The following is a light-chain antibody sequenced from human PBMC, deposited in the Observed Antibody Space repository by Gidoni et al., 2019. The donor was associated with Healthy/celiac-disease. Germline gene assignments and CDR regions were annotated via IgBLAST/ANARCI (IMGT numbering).Light chain of an antibody. V-gene: IGKV1-39*01. CDR1: QSISSY. CDR3: QQSYSTPYT. Sequence: DIQMTQSPSALSASVGDRLTITCRASQSISSYLNWYQQKPGKAPKLLIYAASSLQSGVPSMFSGSVSGTDFTLTISSLQPEDFATYYCQQSYSTPYTFGQGTKLEIK. J-gene: IGKJ2*01. CDR2: AAS.